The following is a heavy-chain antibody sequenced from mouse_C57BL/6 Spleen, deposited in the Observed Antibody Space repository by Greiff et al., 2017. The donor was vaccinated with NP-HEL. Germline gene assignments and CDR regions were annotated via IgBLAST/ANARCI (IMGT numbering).Heavy chain of an antibody. CDR3: ARESSNYYFDY. Sequence: ESGPGLVKPSQSLSLTCSVTGYSITSGYYWNWIRQFPGNKLEWMGYISYDGSNNYNPSLKNRISITRDTSKNQFFLKLNSVTTEDTATYYCARESSNYYFDYWGQGTTLTVSS. V-gene: IGHV3-6*01. CDR2: ISYDGSN. J-gene: IGHJ2*01. D-gene: IGHD2-5*01. CDR1: GYSITSGYY.